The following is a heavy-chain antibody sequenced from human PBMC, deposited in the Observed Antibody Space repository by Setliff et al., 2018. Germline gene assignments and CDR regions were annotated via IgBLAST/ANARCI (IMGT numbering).Heavy chain of an antibody. D-gene: IGHD3-3*01. Sequence: ASVKVSCKASGGTFSSYGISWVRQAPGQGLEWMGGIIPIFGTANYAQKFQGRVTITADESTSTAYMELSSLRSEDTAVYYCARGYRGYYNFWSGSQGANWFDPWGQGTLVTVSS. J-gene: IGHJ5*02. V-gene: IGHV1-69*13. CDR2: IIPIFGTA. CDR3: ARGYRGYYNFWSGSQGANWFDP. CDR1: GGTFSSYG.